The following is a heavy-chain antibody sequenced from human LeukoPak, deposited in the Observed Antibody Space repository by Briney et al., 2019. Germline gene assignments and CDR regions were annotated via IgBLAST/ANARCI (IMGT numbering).Heavy chain of an antibody. Sequence: GIXXXXQAPGQGLEWMGWISAYNGNTNYAQKLQGRVTMTTDTSTSTAYMELRSLRSDDTAVYYCARGPSRGPLDYWGQGTLVTVSS. CDR1: G. V-gene: IGHV1-18*01. CDR2: ISAYNGNT. D-gene: IGHD6-13*01. CDR3: ARGPSRGPLDY. J-gene: IGHJ4*02.